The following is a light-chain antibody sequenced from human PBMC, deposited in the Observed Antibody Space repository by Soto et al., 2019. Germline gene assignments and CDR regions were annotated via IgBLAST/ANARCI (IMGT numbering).Light chain of an antibody. Sequence: QSALTQPVSVSGSPRQSITISCTGSSSDVGGYNYVSWYQQHPGKAPKLMVYGVTNRPSGVSNRFSGSKSGNTASLTISGLQAEDEADYYCNSYTSSSTVVFGGGTKLTVL. J-gene: IGLJ2*01. CDR3: NSYTSSSTVV. CDR1: SSDVGGYNY. V-gene: IGLV2-14*01. CDR2: GVT.